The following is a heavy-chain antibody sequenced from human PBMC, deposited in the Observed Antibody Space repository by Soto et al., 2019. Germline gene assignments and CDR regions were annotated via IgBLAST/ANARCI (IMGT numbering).Heavy chain of an antibody. J-gene: IGHJ4*02. D-gene: IGHD4-17*01. V-gene: IGHV3-66*01. CDR1: GFTVSNNY. CDR2: IYSGGVT. Sequence: EVQLVESGGGLVQPGGSLRLSCAASGFTVSNNYMCWVRQAPGKGLEGVSLIYSGGVTHYADSGRGRFTISRDHSRHTLYLQMNSLRADDTAVYYCAKRGTTVTTSLWYWGQGTLVTVSS. CDR3: AKRGTTVTTSLWY.